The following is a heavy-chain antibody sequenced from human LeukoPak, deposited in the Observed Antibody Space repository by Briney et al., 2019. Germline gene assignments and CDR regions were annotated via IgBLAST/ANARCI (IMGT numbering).Heavy chain of an antibody. J-gene: IGHJ2*01. CDR3: ARIHRPYYDSSGYYFPSYWYFDL. D-gene: IGHD3-22*01. CDR1: GGSISSGGYY. CDR2: IYYSGST. V-gene: IGHV4-31*03. Sequence: SETLSLTCTVSGGSISSGGYYWSWIRQHPGKGLEWIGYIYYSGSTYYNPSLKSRVTISVDTSRNQFSLKLSSVTAADTAVYYCARIHRPYYDSSGYYFPSYWYFDLWGRGTLVTVSS.